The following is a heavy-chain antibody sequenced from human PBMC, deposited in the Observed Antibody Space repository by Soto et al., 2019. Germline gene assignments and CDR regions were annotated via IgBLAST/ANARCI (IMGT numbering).Heavy chain of an antibody. CDR3: ARASIEMELHLAPKYYYGMDV. CDR2: IIPIFGTA. V-gene: IGHV1-69*13. J-gene: IGHJ6*02. Sequence: SVKVSCKASGGTFSSYAISWVRQAPGQGLEWMGGIIPIFGTANYAQKFQGRVTITADESTSTAYMELSSLRSEDTAVYYCARASIEMELHLAPKYYYGMDVWGQGTTVTVSS. D-gene: IGHD1-7*01. CDR1: GGTFSSYA.